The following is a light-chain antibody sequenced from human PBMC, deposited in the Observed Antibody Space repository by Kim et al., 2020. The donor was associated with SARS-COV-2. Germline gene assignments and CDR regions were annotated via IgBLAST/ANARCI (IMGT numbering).Light chain of an antibody. V-gene: IGKV3-11*01. CDR1: QSLTTY. CDR2: DAS. J-gene: IGKJ4*01. CDR3: EQRYSWPLT. Sequence: LSQGERATLSCRASQSLTTYLAWYQQKPGQAPRLRIYDASNRATGIPARFSGSGSGTDFTLTISSLEPEDFAVYYCEQRYSWPLTFGGGTKVDIK.